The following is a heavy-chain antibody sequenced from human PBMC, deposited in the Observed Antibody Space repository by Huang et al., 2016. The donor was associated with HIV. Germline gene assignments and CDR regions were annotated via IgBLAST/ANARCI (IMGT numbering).Heavy chain of an antibody. V-gene: IGHV3-30*02. J-gene: IGHJ4*02. Sequence: QVQLVESGGGVVQPGGSLRLSCAASGFTFNTYGMHWVRQAPGKGLGWVAFIRSDGSNKYYADSVKGRFTISRDNSKNTLYLQMNSLRAEDTAVYYCARPGNRTNGVCYTKHFDYWGQGTLVTVSS. D-gene: IGHD2-8*01. CDR2: IRSDGSNK. CDR1: GFTFNTYG. CDR3: ARPGNRTNGVCYTKHFDY.